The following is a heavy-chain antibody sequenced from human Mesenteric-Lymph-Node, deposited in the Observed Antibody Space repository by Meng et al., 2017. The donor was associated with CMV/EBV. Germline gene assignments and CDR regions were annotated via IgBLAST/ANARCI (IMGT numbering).Heavy chain of an antibody. Sequence: QRQLQESGPGLVKPSETLSLTCIVSGVSVTSGAYHWSWIRQSPGKGLEWIGYIYGTGITIYNPSLKSRVTILLETSKNQFSLKLNSVTTADTAVYYCAKSRSSTPGIVDDWGQGTLVTVSS. CDR2: IYGTGIT. D-gene: IGHD2/OR15-2a*01. V-gene: IGHV4-61*08. J-gene: IGHJ4*02. CDR1: GVSVTSGAYH. CDR3: AKSRSSTPGIVDD.